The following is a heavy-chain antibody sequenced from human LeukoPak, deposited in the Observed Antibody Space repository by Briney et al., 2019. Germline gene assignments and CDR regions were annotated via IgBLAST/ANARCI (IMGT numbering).Heavy chain of an antibody. CDR1: GGTFSSYA. CDR2: IIPIFGTA. CDR3: ARVGSIAAAGTLNWFDP. Sequence: GSSVKVSCKASGGTFSSYAISWVRQAPGQGLEWMGGIIPIFGTANYAQKFQGRVTITTDESTSTAYMELSSLRSEDTAVHYCARVGSIAAAGTLNWFDPWGQGTLVTVSS. D-gene: IGHD6-13*01. V-gene: IGHV1-69*05. J-gene: IGHJ5*02.